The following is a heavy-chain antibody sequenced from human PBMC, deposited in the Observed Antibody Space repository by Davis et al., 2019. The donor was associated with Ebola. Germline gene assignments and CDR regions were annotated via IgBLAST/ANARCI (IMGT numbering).Heavy chain of an antibody. V-gene: IGHV5-51*01. D-gene: IGHD5-18*01. CDR2: IHPGDSDT. CDR3: ARLPGVDTAQRGFDY. J-gene: IGHJ4*02. CDR1: GYSSATYW. Sequence: GGSLRLSCKGSGYSSATYWIGRVRQLPGKGLEWMGTIHPGDSDTRYSPSFEGQVTISADKSINTAYLQWSSLKASDTAMYYCARLPGVDTAQRGFDYWGQASLVTVSS.